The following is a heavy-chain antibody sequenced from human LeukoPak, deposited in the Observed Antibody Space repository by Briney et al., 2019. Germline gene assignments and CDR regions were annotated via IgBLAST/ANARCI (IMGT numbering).Heavy chain of an antibody. CDR3: ARAPWDYYGSGSYYPGGYYYYMDV. V-gene: IGHV1-69*05. D-gene: IGHD3-10*01. CDR2: IIPIFGTA. CDR1: GYTFTSYA. Sequence: GASVKVSCKASGYTFTSYAISWVRQAPGQGLEWMGGIIPIFGTANYAQKFQGRVTITTDESTSTAYMELSSLRSEDTAVYYCARAPWDYYGSGSYYPGGYYYYMDVWGKGTTVTVSS. J-gene: IGHJ6*03.